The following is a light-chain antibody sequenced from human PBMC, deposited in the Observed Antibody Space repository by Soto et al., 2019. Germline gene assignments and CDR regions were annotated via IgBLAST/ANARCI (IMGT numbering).Light chain of an antibody. Sequence: DIVLTQSPGTLSLSPGERASLSCRASQSVSRGHLAWYQQKPGQAPRLLIYGASNRATGIPDRLSGSGSGTDFPLTISRLEPEVVAVYYCQQYGSSGTFGQGTKVDIK. CDR1: QSVSRGH. CDR3: QQYGSSGT. V-gene: IGKV3-20*01. J-gene: IGKJ1*01. CDR2: GAS.